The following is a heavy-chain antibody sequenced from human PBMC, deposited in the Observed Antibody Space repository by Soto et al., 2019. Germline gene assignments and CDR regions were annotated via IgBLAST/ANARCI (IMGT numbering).Heavy chain of an antibody. D-gene: IGHD3-22*01. Sequence: GVSMRLSCAAAGFTFSSYSMNWVRQAPGKGLEWVSYISSSSSTIYYADSVKGRFTISRDNAKNSLYLLMNSLRDEDTAVYYCARDAPPLAYYYDPNWFDPWGQGTLVTVSS. J-gene: IGHJ5*02. V-gene: IGHV3-48*02. CDR1: GFTFSSYS. CDR2: ISSSSSTI. CDR3: ARDAPPLAYYYDPNWFDP.